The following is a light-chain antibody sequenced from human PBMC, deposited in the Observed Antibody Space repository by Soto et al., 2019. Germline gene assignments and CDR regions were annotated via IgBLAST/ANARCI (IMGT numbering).Light chain of an antibody. CDR1: QDISNY. J-gene: IGKJ4*01. Sequence: DIQMTQSPSSLSSSVGGRFSITCQASQDISNYLNWYQQKPGKAPKLLIYDASNLETGVPSRFSGSGSGTDFTFTISSLQPEDIATYYCQQYDNLPLTFGGGTKV. V-gene: IGKV1-33*01. CDR2: DAS. CDR3: QQYDNLPLT.